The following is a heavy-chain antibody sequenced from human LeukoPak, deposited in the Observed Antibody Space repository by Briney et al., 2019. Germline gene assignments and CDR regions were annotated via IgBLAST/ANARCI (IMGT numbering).Heavy chain of an antibody. CDR3: AREDYCSGGSCYSGYFQH. CDR1: GGSISSSTYY. CDR2: IHYSGST. Sequence: SETLSLTCTVSGGSISSSTYYWGWIRQPPGKGLEWMGSIHYSGSTYYNPSLKSRVTISVDTSKNQFSLKLSSVTAADTAVYYCAREDYCSGGSCYSGYFQHWGQGTLVTVSS. J-gene: IGHJ1*01. D-gene: IGHD2-15*01. V-gene: IGHV4-39*07.